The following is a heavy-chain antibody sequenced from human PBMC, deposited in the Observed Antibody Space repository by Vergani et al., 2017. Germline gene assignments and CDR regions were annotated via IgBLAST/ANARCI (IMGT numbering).Heavy chain of an antibody. Sequence: QVQLVQSGSELKKPGASVKVSCKASGYTFTSYAMNWVRQAPGQGLEWMGWINTNTGNPTYAQGFTGRFVFSLDTSVSTADLQISSLKAEDTAVYYCARGGYYYDSSGYYPPPAYYYYGMDVWGQGTTVTVSS. CDR3: ARGGYYYDSSGYYPPPAYYYYGMDV. D-gene: IGHD3-22*01. V-gene: IGHV7-4-1*02. CDR2: INTNTGNP. J-gene: IGHJ6*02. CDR1: GYTFTSYA.